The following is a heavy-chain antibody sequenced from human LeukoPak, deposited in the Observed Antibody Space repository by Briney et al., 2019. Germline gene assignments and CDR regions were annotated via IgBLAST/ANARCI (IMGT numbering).Heavy chain of an antibody. CDR3: ARWPIAAAAHSDY. J-gene: IGHJ4*02. Sequence: SETLSLTCTVSGGSISSSSYYWGWIRQPPGKGLEWIGSIYYSVSTYDNPSLKSRVTISVDTSKNQFSLKLSSVTAADTAVYYCARWPIAAAAHSDYWGQGTLVTVSS. V-gene: IGHV4-39*07. CDR2: IYYSVST. CDR1: GGSISSSSYY. D-gene: IGHD6-13*01.